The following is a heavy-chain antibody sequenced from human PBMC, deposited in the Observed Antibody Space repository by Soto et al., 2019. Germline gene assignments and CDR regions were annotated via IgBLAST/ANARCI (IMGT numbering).Heavy chain of an antibody. V-gene: IGHV3-23*01. CDR1: GFTFSSYA. J-gene: IGHJ4*02. CDR2: ISGSGGST. D-gene: IGHD6-13*01. Sequence: GGSLRLSCAASGFTFSSYAMSWVRQAPGKGLEWVSAISGSGGSTYYADSVKGRFTISRDNSKNTLYLQMNSLRAEDTAVYYCARMGIAAAGYHKCDHWGQGTLVTVPS. CDR3: ARMGIAAAGYHKCDH.